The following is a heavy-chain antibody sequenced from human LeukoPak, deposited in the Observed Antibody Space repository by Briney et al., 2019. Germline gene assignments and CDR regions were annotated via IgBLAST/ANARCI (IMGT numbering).Heavy chain of an antibody. J-gene: IGHJ1*01. V-gene: IGHV3-21*01. CDR2: ICSSSKYI. CDR3: ARDLSSSSTAYFQH. D-gene: IGHD6-6*01. CDR1: GFTFSSYS. Sequence: GGSLRLSCTASGFTFSSYSMNWVRQAPGKGLEWVSSICSSSKYIYYADSVKGRFTISRDDAKNSLYLQMNSLRAEDTAVYYCARDLSSSSTAYFQHWGQGTLVTVSS.